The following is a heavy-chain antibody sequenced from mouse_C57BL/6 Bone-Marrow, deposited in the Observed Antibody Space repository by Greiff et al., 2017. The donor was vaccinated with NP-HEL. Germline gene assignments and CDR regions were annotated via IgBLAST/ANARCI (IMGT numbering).Heavy chain of an antibody. J-gene: IGHJ3*01. CDR2: ISYDGSN. D-gene: IGHD1-1*01. CDR3: ARDQGTTPGFAY. Sequence: VQLKESGPGLVKPSQSLSLTCSVTGYSITSGYYWNWIRQFPGNKLEWMGYISYDGSNNYNPSLKNRISITRDTSKNQFFLKLNSVTTEDTATYYCARDQGTTPGFAYWGQGTLVTVSA. V-gene: IGHV3-6*01. CDR1: GYSITSGYY.